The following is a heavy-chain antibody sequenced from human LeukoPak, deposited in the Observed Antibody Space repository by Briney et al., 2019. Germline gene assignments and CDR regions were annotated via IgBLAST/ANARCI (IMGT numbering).Heavy chain of an antibody. V-gene: IGHV1-69*05. CDR3: ARAYFWSGYYNWFDP. CDR1: GGTFSSYA. J-gene: IGHJ5*02. D-gene: IGHD3-3*01. CDR2: IIPIFGTA. Sequence: SVKVSCKASGGTFSSYAISWVRQAPGQGLEWTGGIIPIFGTANYVPKFQGRVTITTDESTSTAYMELSSLRSEDTAVYYCARAYFWSGYYNWFDPWGQGTLVTVSS.